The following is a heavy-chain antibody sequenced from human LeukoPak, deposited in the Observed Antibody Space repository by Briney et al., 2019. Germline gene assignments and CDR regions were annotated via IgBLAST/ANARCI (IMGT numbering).Heavy chain of an antibody. V-gene: IGHV3-48*01. Sequence: PGGSLRLSCAASGFTFSSYSMNWVRQAPGKGLEWVSYISSSSSTIYYADSVKGRFTISRDNSKNTLYLQMNSLRAEDTAVYYCANGVVVPAAHYWYFDLWGRGTLVTVSS. J-gene: IGHJ2*01. D-gene: IGHD2-2*01. CDR2: ISSSSSTI. CDR3: ANGVVVPAAHYWYFDL. CDR1: GFTFSSYS.